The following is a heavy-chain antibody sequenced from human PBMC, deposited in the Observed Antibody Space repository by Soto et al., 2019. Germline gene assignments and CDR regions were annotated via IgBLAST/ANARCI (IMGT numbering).Heavy chain of an antibody. J-gene: IGHJ4*02. CDR2: TYYRSKWYN. D-gene: IGHD2-8*01. CDR3: ARAHGVYFDY. V-gene: IGHV6-1*01. Sequence: SQTLSLTCAISGDSVSSNSATWNWIRQSPSRGLEWLGRTYYRSKWYNDYAVSVKDRITVNPDTSKNHFSLHLNSVTPEDTAVYYCARAHGVYFDYWGQGTLVTVSS. CDR1: GDSVSSNSAT.